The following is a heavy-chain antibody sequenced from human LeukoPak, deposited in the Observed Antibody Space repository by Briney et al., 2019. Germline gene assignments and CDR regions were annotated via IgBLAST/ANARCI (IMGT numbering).Heavy chain of an antibody. CDR1: GFTFSSYS. Sequence: GGSLRLSCAASGFTFSSYSMNWVRQAPGKGLEWVSSISSSSSYIYYADSVKGRFTISRDNAKNSLYLQMNSLRAEDTAVYYCARGGLYDYVWGRYRQKDGFDYWGQGTLDTVSS. CDR3: ARGGLYDYVWGRYRQKDGFDY. CDR2: ISSSSSYI. J-gene: IGHJ4*02. V-gene: IGHV3-21*01. D-gene: IGHD3-16*02.